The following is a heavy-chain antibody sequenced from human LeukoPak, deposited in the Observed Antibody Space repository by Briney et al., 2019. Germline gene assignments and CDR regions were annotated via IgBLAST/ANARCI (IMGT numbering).Heavy chain of an antibody. CDR1: GFTFSSYG. Sequence: GSLRLSCAASGFTFSSYGMHWVRQAPGKGLEWVAFIRYDGSNKYYADSVKGRFTISRDNSKNTLYLQMNSLRAEDTAVYYCAKDIYSNYGFSPWFDPWGQGTLVTVSS. J-gene: IGHJ5*02. D-gene: IGHD4-11*01. CDR3: AKDIYSNYGFSPWFDP. V-gene: IGHV3-30*02. CDR2: IRYDGSNK.